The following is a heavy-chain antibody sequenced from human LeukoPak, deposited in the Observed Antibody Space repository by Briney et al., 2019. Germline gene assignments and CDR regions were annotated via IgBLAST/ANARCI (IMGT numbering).Heavy chain of an antibody. CDR1: GFTFSAYA. Sequence: GGSLRLSCSASGFTFSAYAMYWVRQAPGKGLEYVSGISSNGGSSFYADSVKGRFTISRDNSRNTLYLQMSSLRAEDTAVYYCVKITSVTGGDCWGQGTRLTVSS. D-gene: IGHD1-1*01. CDR2: ISSNGGSS. J-gene: IGHJ4*02. V-gene: IGHV3-64D*09. CDR3: VKITSVTGGDC.